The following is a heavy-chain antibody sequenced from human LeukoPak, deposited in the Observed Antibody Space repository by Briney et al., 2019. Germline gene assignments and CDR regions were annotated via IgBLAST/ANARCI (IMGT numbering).Heavy chain of an antibody. Sequence: GGSLRLSCAASGFTVSSNYMSWVRQAPGKGLEWVSVIYSGGSTYYADSVKGRFTISRDNSKNTLYLQMNSLRAEDTAVYYCATHRPYYYDSSGYYYAFDIWGQGTMVTVSS. CDR2: IYSGGST. J-gene: IGHJ3*02. CDR3: ATHRPYYYDSSGYYYAFDI. V-gene: IGHV3-53*01. CDR1: GFTVSSNY. D-gene: IGHD3-22*01.